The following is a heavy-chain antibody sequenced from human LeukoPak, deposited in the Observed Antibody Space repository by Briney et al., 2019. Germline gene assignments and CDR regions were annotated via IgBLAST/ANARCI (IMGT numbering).Heavy chain of an antibody. Sequence: GESLKISCKGSGYSFTSYWIGWVRQMPGKGREWMGIINPGDYDTRYSPSFQGQVTISADKSISTAYLQWSSLKASDTAMYYCARHGEMATITWFDPWGQGTLVTVSS. D-gene: IGHD5-24*01. J-gene: IGHJ5*02. CDR1: GYSFTSYW. CDR2: INPGDYDT. CDR3: ARHGEMATITWFDP. V-gene: IGHV5-51*01.